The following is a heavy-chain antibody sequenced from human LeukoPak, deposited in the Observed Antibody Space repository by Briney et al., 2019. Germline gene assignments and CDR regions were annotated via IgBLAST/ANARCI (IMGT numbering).Heavy chain of an antibody. J-gene: IGHJ5*02. V-gene: IGHV1-2*06. D-gene: IGHD2-2*01. Sequence: ASVKVSCKASGYSFTSYYIHWVRQAPGQGLEWMGRINPSSGGTNYAQKFQGRVTMTRDTSISTAYMELSRLRSDDTAVYYCARDRLRDQLLTNWFDPWGQGTLVTVSS. CDR1: GYSFTSYY. CDR2: INPSSGGT. CDR3: ARDRLRDQLLTNWFDP.